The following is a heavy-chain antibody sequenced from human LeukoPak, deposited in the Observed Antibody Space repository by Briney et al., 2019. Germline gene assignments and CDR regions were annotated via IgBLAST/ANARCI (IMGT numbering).Heavy chain of an antibody. J-gene: IGHJ5*02. CDR2: IYYSGST. V-gene: IGHV4-59*08. D-gene: IGHD3-10*01. CDR1: GGAISSYY. Sequence: SETLCLTCTVSGGAISSYYWSWGRQPPGKGGEGRGYIYYSGSTYYNPPLRSRSTISADTSKNQFSLRFHSVPAADTAVYFCARHKLEWSGQSLLTWFDPCGQGTLVTVSS. CDR3: ARHKLEWSGQSLLTWFDP.